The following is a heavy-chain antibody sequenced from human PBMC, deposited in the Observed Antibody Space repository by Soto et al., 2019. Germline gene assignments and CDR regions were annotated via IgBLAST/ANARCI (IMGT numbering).Heavy chain of an antibody. D-gene: IGHD3-22*01. J-gene: IGHJ4*02. CDR2: IYWDDDK. Sequence: QITLKESGPTLVKPTQTLTLTCTFSGFSLSTSGVGVGWIRQPPGKALEWLALIYWDDDKRHSPSLKSRLTITKDTSKNQVVLTMTNMDPVDTATYYCAHRRELYYDRWHYFDYWGQGTLVTVSS. V-gene: IGHV2-5*02. CDR3: AHRRELYYDRWHYFDY. CDR1: GFSLSTSGVG.